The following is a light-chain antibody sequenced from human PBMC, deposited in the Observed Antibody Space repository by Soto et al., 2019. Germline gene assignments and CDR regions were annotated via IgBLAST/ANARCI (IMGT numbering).Light chain of an antibody. J-gene: IGKJ1*01. CDR3: QHYSHYPWT. Sequence: DIKMTQSPSTLSASPGDRVIITCRASQSINKCLAWYQQRPGEAPKLLIYQASHLQSGVPSRFSGSGSETEFSLTISSLQPADFATYYCQHYSHYPWTFGQGTKVEIK. CDR2: QAS. CDR1: QSINKC. V-gene: IGKV1-5*03.